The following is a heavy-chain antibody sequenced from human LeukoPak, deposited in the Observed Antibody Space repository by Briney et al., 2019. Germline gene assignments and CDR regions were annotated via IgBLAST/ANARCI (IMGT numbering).Heavy chain of an antibody. CDR1: GYTFTGYY. CDR2: INPNSGGT. J-gene: IGHJ4*02. V-gene: IGHV1-2*02. Sequence: GASVKVSCKASGYTFTGYYMHWVRQAPGQGLEWMGWINPNSGGTNYAQKFQGRVTMTRDTSISTAYMELSRLRSDDTAVYYCARVEPAAIDALDYWGQGTLVTVSS. CDR3: ARVEPAAIDALDY. D-gene: IGHD2-2*01.